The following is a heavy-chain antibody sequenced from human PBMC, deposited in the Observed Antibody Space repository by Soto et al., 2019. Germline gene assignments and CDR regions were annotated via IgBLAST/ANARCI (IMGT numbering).Heavy chain of an antibody. J-gene: IGHJ5*02. CDR2: INPNSGGT. CDR3: TIIAARPRNWFDP. Sequence: ASVNVSCKASGYTFTGYYMHWVRQAPGQGLEWMGWINPNSGGTNYAQKFQGRVTMTRDTSISTAYMDPVDTATYYCAHRPDTIIAARPRNWFDPWGQGTLVTVSS. V-gene: IGHV1-2*02. CDR1: GYTFTGYY. D-gene: IGHD6-6*01.